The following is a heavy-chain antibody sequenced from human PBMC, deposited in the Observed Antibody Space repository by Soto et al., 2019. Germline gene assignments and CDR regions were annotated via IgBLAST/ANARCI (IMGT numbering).Heavy chain of an antibody. CDR3: ARNGVWFGELYGISWFDP. CDR1: GYSFTSYW. V-gene: IGHV5-51*01. Sequence: GESLKISCKGSGYSFTSYWIGWVRQMPGKGLEWMGIIYPGDSDTRYSPSFQGQVTISADKSISTAYLQWSSLKASDTAMYYCARNGVWFGELYGISWFDPWGQGTLVTVSS. J-gene: IGHJ5*02. D-gene: IGHD3-10*01. CDR2: IYPGDSDT.